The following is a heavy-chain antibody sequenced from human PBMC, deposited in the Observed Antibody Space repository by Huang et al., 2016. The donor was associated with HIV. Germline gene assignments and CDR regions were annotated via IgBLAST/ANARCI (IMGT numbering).Heavy chain of an antibody. CDR3: ARGYGYTLGM. V-gene: IGHV1-8*01. Sequence: QVQLVPSGAEVKKPGVSVQVSCKASGYTFTGYDINWVRQATGQGLEWMGSMNPNSGNTIYAQKFQGRVTLTRNTSINSAYMELSSLRFDDTAVYYCARGYGYTLGMWGQGTMVTVSS. CDR1: GYTFTGYD. CDR2: MNPNSGNT. J-gene: IGHJ3*02. D-gene: IGHD5-12*01.